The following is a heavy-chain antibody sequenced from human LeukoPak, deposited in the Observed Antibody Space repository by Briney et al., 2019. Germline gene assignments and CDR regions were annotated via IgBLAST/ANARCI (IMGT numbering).Heavy chain of an antibody. CDR1: GGSISGYY. D-gene: IGHD4-11*01. V-gene: IGHV4-30-2*01. CDR3: ARVNYSNYAYYFDY. Sequence: SETLSLTCIVSGGSISGYYWSWIRQPPGKGLEWIGYIYHSGSTYYNPSLKSRVTISVDRSKNQFSLKLSSVTAADTAVYYCARVNYSNYAYYFDYWGQGTLVTVSS. J-gene: IGHJ4*02. CDR2: IYHSGST.